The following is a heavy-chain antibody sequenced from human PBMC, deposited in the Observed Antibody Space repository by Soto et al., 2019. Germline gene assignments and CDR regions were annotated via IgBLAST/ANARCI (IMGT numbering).Heavy chain of an antibody. Sequence: LETLSLTCTVSCGSSSSSTYYWGWIPQPPGKGLEWTGSIYYSGSTYYNPSLKSRVTISVDTSKNQFSLKLRSVTAADTAVYYCERQGRGYSYGLDDYWGQGTLVTVSS. CDR1: CGSSSSSTYY. CDR2: IYYSGST. V-gene: IGHV4-39*01. CDR3: ERQGRGYSYGLDDY. J-gene: IGHJ4*02. D-gene: IGHD5-18*01.